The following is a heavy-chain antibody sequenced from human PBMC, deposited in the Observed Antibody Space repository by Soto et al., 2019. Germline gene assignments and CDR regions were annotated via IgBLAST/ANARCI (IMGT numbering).Heavy chain of an antibody. D-gene: IGHD3-16*01. CDR2: ISGSGGST. V-gene: IGHV3-23*01. J-gene: IGHJ6*02. Sequence: EVQLLESGGGLVQPGGSLRLSCAASGFTFSSYAMSWVRQAPGKGLEWVSAISGSGGSTYYADSVKGRFTISRDNSKKTLYVQMNSLRAEGAGGDSCGKPGRGDTVVWGGGMDVWGQGTTVTVSS. CDR3: GKPGRGDTVVWGGGMDV. CDR1: GFTFSSYA.